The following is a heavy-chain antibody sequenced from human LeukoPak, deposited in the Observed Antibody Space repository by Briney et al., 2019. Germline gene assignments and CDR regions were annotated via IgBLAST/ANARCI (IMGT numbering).Heavy chain of an antibody. J-gene: IGHJ4*02. CDR3: AKDGSYYFDY. CDR2: VGGTDGRT. Sequence: GGSLRLSCAALGFTFSTYKLNWVRQAPGKGREWVSAVGGTDGRTYYAAFVKGRFTIYRDNSKNTLYLQMNSLRAEDTAVYYCAKDGSYYFDYWGQGTLVTVSS. V-gene: IGHV3-23*01. CDR1: GFTFSTYK.